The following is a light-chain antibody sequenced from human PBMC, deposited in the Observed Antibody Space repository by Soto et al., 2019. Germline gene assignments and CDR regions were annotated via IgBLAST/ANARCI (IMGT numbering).Light chain of an antibody. CDR1: QSISSW. Sequence: DIQMTQSPSTLSASVGDRVTITCRASQSISSWLAWYQQKPGKAPKLLIYDASSLESVVPSRFSGSGSGTEFTLTISRLQPDDFATYYCQQYNSYLWTFGQGTKVEIK. CDR2: DAS. CDR3: QQYNSYLWT. V-gene: IGKV1-5*01. J-gene: IGKJ1*01.